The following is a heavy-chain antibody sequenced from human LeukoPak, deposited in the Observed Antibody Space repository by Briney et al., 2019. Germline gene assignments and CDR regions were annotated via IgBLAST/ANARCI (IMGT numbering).Heavy chain of an antibody. CDR2: INHSGST. CDR3: AREGRGYRGYSSSCPFDY. CDR1: GGSFSGYY. D-gene: IGHD6-13*01. J-gene: IGHJ4*02. V-gene: IGHV4-34*01. Sequence: SETLSLTCAVYGGSFSGYYWSWIRQPPGKGLEWVGEINHSGSTNYNPSLESRVTISVDTSKNQFSLKLSSVTAADTAVYYCAREGRGYRGYSSSCPFDYWGQGTLVTVSS.